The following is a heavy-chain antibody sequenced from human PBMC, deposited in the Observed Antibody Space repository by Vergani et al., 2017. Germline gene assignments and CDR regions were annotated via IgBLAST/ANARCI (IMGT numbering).Heavy chain of an antibody. D-gene: IGHD6-13*01. V-gene: IGHV3-21*01. CDR3: ARGGSWYDYYYYYGMDV. Sequence: EVQLVESGGGLVKPGGSLRLSCAASGFTFSSYSMNWVRQAPGKGLEWVSSISSSNSYIYYADSVKGRFTISRDNAKNSLYLQMNSLRAEDTAVYYCARGGSWYDYYYYYGMDVWGQGTTVTVSS. CDR2: ISSSNSYI. J-gene: IGHJ6*02. CDR1: GFTFSSYS.